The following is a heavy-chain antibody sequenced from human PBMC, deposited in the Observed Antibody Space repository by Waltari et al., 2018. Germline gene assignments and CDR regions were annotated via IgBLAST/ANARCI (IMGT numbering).Heavy chain of an antibody. CDR3: ARDTSGTKGALDY. D-gene: IGHD3-10*01. Sequence: EVQLVESGGDWVQPGGSLRLSCAASGFTVSSTYMSWVRQAPGKGLEWVSVIYIGGSTYYADSVKGRFTSSRDNSKNMLYLQMDSLRAEDTAVYYCARDTSGTKGALDYWGQGTLVTVSS. J-gene: IGHJ4*02. CDR2: IYIGGST. V-gene: IGHV3-66*01. CDR1: GFTVSSTY.